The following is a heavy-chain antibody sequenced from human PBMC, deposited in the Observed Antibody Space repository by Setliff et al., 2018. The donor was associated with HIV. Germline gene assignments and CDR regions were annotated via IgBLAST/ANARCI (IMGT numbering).Heavy chain of an antibody. V-gene: IGHV1-69*10. CDR3: ARGPKDCTSTSCRYYYYYYYMDV. J-gene: IGHJ6*03. Sequence: SVKVSCKASGGTFNSYAISWVRQAPGRGLEWMGGIIPILGLANYAQKFQGRVTIIADKSTSTVYMEVSRLRSEDTAMYYCARGPKDCTSTSCRYYYYYYYMDVGGKGTPVTVSS. D-gene: IGHD2-2*01. CDR2: IIPILGLA. CDR1: GGTFNSYA.